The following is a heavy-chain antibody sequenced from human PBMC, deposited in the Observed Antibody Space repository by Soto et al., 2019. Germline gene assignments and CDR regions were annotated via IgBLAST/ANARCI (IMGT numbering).Heavy chain of an antibody. V-gene: IGHV3-74*01. CDR3: SRVGGSTWH. CDR1: GFTFSSYW. CDR2: INSDGSST. D-gene: IGHD1-26*01. J-gene: IGHJ1*01. Sequence: AXGSLRLSCAASGFTFSSYWMHWVRQAPGKGLVWVSRINSDGSSTNYADFVKGRFTISRDNAKNTLYLQMNSLRVEDTAVYYCSRVGGSTWHWGQGPLVTVSS.